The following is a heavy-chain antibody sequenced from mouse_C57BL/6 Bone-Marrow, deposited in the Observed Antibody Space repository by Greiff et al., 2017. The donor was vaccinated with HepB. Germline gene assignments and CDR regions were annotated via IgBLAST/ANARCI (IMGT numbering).Heavy chain of an antibody. CDR2: IYPGDGDT. CDR3: ARQTAQADY. J-gene: IGHJ2*01. CDR1: GYAFSSSW. D-gene: IGHD3-2*02. V-gene: IGHV1-82*01. Sequence: QVQLQHSGPELVKPGASVKISCKASGYAFSSSWMNWVKQRPGKGLEWIGRIYPGDGDTNYNGKFKGKATLTADKSSSTAYMQLSSLTSEDSAVYFCARQTAQADYWGQGTTLTVSS.